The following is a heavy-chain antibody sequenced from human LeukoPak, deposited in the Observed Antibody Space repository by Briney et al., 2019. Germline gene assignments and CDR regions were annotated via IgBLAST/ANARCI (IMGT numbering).Heavy chain of an antibody. Sequence: GGSLRLSCAASGFRFDDYAMHWVRQAPGKGLEWVAVISYDGSNKYYADSVKGRFTISRDNSKNTLYLQMNSLRAEDTAVYYCAKGRDYYGSGSVYWGQGTLVTVSS. CDR3: AKGRDYYGSGSVY. J-gene: IGHJ4*02. V-gene: IGHV3-30*04. CDR2: ISYDGSNK. CDR1: GFRFDDYA. D-gene: IGHD3-10*01.